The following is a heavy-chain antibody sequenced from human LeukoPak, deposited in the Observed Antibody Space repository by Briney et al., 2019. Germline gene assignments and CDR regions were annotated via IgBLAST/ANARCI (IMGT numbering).Heavy chain of an antibody. CDR1: GFTFSNYG. J-gene: IGHJ4*02. V-gene: IGHV3-48*01. D-gene: IGHD2/OR15-2a*01. Sequence: PGGSLRLSCAGSGFTFSNYGMNWVRQAPGKGLEWVSYVSTSSTTIYYADSVKGRFTISRENAKNSLYLQMNRLRAEDTAVYYGARXFCSTFSCRYDSWGQGTLVTVSS. CDR2: VSTSSTTI. CDR3: ARXFCSTFSCRYDS.